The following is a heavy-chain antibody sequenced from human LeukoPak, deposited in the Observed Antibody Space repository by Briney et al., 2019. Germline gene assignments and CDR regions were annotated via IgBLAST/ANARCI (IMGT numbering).Heavy chain of an antibody. V-gene: IGHV3-48*02. J-gene: IGHJ4*02. CDR2: ISSSSSTT. D-gene: IGHD6-6*01. CDR3: ARGPNSNWSGLDF. CDR1: GFTFSTYS. Sequence: GGSLRLSCAASGFTFSTYSMNWVRQAPGKGLEWVSYISSSSSTTFYADSVKGRFTISRDNAKNSLYLQMNSLRDEDTAVYYCARGPNSNWSGLDFWGQGTLLTVSS.